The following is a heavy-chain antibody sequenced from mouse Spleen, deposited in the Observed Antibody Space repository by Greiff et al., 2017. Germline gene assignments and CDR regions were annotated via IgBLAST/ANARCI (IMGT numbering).Heavy chain of an antibody. CDR1: GYTFTDYY. CDR2: INPNNGGT. Sequence: VQLQQSGPELVKPGASVKISCKASGYTFTDYYMNWVKQSHGKSLEWIGDINPNNGGTSYNQKFKGKATLTVDKSSSTAYMELRSLTSEDSAVYYCARGPQFAYWGQGTLVTVSA. V-gene: IGHV1-26*01. CDR3: ARGPQFAY. J-gene: IGHJ3*01.